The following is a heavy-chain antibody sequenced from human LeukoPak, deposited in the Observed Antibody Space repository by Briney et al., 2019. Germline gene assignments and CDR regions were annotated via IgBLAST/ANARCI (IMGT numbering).Heavy chain of an antibody. J-gene: IGHJ5*02. V-gene: IGHV4-39*01. D-gene: IGHD6-19*01. CDR1: GGSISSSSYY. Sequence: PSETLSLTCTVSGGSISSSSYYWGWIRQPPGKGLEWIGSIYYSGSTYYNPSLKSRVTISVDTSKNQFSLKLSSVTAADTAVYYCARYRVAVAPFDPWGQGTLVTVSS. CDR3: ARYRVAVAPFDP. CDR2: IYYSGST.